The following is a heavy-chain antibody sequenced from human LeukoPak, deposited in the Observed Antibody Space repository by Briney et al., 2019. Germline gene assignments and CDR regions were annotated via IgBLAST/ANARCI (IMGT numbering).Heavy chain of an antibody. CDR1: GGSFSGYY. CDR3: AREAKYYYEP. V-gene: IGHV4-34*01. CDR2: INHGGST. Sequence: SETLSLTCAVYGGSFSGYYWSWIRQPPGKGLEWIGEINHGGSTNYNPSLKSRVTISVDTSKNQFSLKLSSVTAADTAVYYCAREAKYYYEPWGQGTLVTVSS. J-gene: IGHJ4*02. D-gene: IGHD3-22*01.